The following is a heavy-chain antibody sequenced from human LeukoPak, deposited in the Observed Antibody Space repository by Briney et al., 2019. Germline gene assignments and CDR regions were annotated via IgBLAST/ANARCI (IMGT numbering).Heavy chain of an antibody. CDR1: GFTFSSYS. CDR3: ARVPVLLTMGGDY. D-gene: IGHD2/OR15-2a*01. Sequence: GGSLRLSCAACGFTFSSYSMNWVRQARGKGLEWVSAISSSSNYIYYADSVKGRFTIPRDNDKNSLFLQMNSLRAEDTAVYYCARVPVLLTMGGDYWGQGTLVTVSS. J-gene: IGHJ4*02. CDR2: ISSSSNYI. V-gene: IGHV3-21*01.